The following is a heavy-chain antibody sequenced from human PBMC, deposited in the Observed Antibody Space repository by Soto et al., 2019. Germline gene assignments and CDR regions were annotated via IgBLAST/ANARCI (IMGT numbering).Heavy chain of an antibody. V-gene: IGHV3-15*01. Sequence: GGSLRLSCVVSGFTFSDAWMSWVRQAPGKGLEWLGRIKSEAAGGTTYYAAPVKSKFTISRDDSNNTLYLQMNSLKTEDTAVYYCVTDSEYFQHWGQGTLVTVSS. J-gene: IGHJ1*01. CDR2: IKSEAAGGTT. CDR1: GFTFSDAW. CDR3: VTDSEYFQH.